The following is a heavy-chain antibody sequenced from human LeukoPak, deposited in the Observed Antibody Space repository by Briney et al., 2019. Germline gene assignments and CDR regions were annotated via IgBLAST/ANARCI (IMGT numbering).Heavy chain of an antibody. CDR1: GFTFSSYW. Sequence: GGSLRLSCAASGFTFSSYWMHWVRQAPGKGLVWVSRINSDGSSTSYADSVKGRFTISRDNAKNTLYLQMNSLRAEDAAVYYCAREGGYSGSLLDYWGQGTLVTVSS. D-gene: IGHD6-13*01. CDR3: AREGGYSGSLLDY. V-gene: IGHV3-74*01. J-gene: IGHJ4*02. CDR2: INSDGSST.